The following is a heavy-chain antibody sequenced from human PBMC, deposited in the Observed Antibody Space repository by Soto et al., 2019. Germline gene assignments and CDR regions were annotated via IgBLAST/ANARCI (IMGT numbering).Heavy chain of an antibody. D-gene: IGHD3-16*01. J-gene: IGHJ6*02. CDR3: VGALTYEVPYYYYGMDV. CDR1: GFSFSTYL. V-gene: IGHV3-7*01. Sequence: GGSLRLSCAASGFSFSTYLMSWVRQAPGKGLEWVANIKQGGNEKFYVDSVKGRFTISRDNDKKSLHLQMDSLRVEDTAVYYCVGALTYEVPYYYYGMDVWGQGTTVTVSS. CDR2: IKQGGNEK.